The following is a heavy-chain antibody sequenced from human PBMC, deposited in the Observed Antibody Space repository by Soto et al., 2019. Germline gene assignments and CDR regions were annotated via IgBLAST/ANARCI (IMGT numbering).Heavy chain of an antibody. Sequence: SETLSLTCTVSGGSISSSSYYWGWIRQPPGKGLEWIGSIYYSGSTYYNPSLKSRVTISVDTSKNQFSLKLSSVTAADTAVYYCARGEGTKVYYFDYWGQGTLVTVSS. CDR3: ARGEGTKVYYFDY. CDR1: GGSISSSSYY. D-gene: IGHD3-10*01. J-gene: IGHJ4*02. V-gene: IGHV4-39*01. CDR2: IYYSGST.